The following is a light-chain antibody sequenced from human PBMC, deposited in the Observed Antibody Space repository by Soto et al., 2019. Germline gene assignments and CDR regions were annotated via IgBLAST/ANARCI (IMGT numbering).Light chain of an antibody. Sequence: QSVLTQHPSASGTPGQRVTISCSGSSSNIGSNFVYWYQRLPGTAPKLLIYRDNQRPSGVPDRFSGSKSGTSASLAIIGLRSEDEADYYCAAWDDSLKGVPFGGGTKLTVL. CDR1: SSNIGSNF. CDR2: RDN. CDR3: AAWDDSLKGVP. J-gene: IGLJ2*01. V-gene: IGLV1-47*01.